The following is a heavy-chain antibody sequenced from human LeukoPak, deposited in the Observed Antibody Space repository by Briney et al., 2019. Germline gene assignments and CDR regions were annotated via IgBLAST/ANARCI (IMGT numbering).Heavy chain of an antibody. D-gene: IGHD2-15*01. Sequence: GGSLRLSCAASGFTFRSYDMHWVRQATGKGLEWVSAIGTAGDTYYPGSVKGRFTISRENAKNSLYLQMNSLRAGDTAVYYCARSIGGSAFDIWGQGTMVTVSS. V-gene: IGHV3-13*01. CDR2: IGTAGDT. J-gene: IGHJ3*02. CDR1: GFTFRSYD. CDR3: ARSIGGSAFDI.